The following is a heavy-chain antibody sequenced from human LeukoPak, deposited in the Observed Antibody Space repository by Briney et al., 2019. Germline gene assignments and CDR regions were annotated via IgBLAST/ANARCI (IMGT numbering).Heavy chain of an antibody. CDR2: IIPIFGTA. Sequence: SVKVSCKASGYTFTSYDINWVRQATGQGLEWMGGIIPIFGTANYAQKFQGRVTITADESTSTAYMELSSLRSEDTAVYYCARAPVSDILTGYYPPHYYYYMDVWGKGTTVTISS. J-gene: IGHJ6*03. V-gene: IGHV1-69*13. CDR3: ARAPVSDILTGYYPPHYYYYMDV. CDR1: GYTFTSYD. D-gene: IGHD3-9*01.